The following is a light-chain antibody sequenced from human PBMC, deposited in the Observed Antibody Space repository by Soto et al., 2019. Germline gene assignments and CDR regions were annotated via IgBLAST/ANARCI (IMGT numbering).Light chain of an antibody. J-gene: IGLJ1*01. Sequence: QSALTQPASVSGSPGQSITVSCTASNSDHKFVSWYQQYPGKAPKLLIYDVTTRPSGISFRFSGSRSVNTAFLTISGLQTDDEADYYCSSFTSADTYVFGTGTKVTVL. CDR3: SSFTSADTYV. CDR2: DVT. CDR1: NSDHKF. V-gene: IGLV2-14*03.